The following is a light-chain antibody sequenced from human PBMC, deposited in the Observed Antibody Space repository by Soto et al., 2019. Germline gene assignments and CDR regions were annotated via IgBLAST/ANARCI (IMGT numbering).Light chain of an antibody. CDR2: GAS. V-gene: IGKV3-15*01. CDR3: QQYNNWPPLT. Sequence: EIVMPQSPATLSVSPGERATLSCRASQSVSSNLAWYQQTPGQAPMLLIYGASTRSTGIPARFSGSGSGTEFTLTIRGLQSEALAVYYCQQYNNWPPLTFGGGTKVEIK. CDR1: QSVSSN. J-gene: IGKJ4*01.